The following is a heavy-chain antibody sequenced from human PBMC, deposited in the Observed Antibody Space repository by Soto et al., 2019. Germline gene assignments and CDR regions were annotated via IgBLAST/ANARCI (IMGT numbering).Heavy chain of an antibody. CDR2: IYYSGST. D-gene: IGHD6-13*01. Sequence: SETLSLTCTVSGGSISSYYWSWIRQPPGKGLEWIGYIYYSGSTNYNPSLKSRVTISVDTSKNQFSLKLSSVTAADTAVYYCARADLAAAGRGGVFSGEDYYYYYGMDVWGQGTTVTVSS. J-gene: IGHJ6*02. CDR3: ARADLAAAGRGGVFSGEDYYYYYGMDV. CDR1: GGSISSYY. V-gene: IGHV4-59*01.